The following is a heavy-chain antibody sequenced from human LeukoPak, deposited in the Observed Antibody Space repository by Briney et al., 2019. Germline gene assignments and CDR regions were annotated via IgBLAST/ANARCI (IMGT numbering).Heavy chain of an antibody. D-gene: IGHD4-23*01. V-gene: IGHV3-7*01. Sequence: PGGSLRPSCAASGFTFSSYWMSWVRQAPGKGLEWVANIKQDGSEKYYVDSVKGRFTISRDNAKNSLYLQMNSLRAEDTAVYYCAREKTTVVTGFYYYYYYGMDVWGQGTTVTVSS. CDR2: IKQDGSEK. CDR3: AREKTTVVTGFYYYYYYGMDV. CDR1: GFTFSSYW. J-gene: IGHJ6*02.